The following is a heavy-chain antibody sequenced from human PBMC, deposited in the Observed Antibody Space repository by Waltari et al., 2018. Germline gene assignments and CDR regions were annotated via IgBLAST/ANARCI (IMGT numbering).Heavy chain of an antibody. CDR1: GYSISSGYY. CDR3: ARDPGYYDTSGYPAYFDY. D-gene: IGHD3-22*01. CDR2: IYFSGST. V-gene: IGHV4-38-2*02. Sequence: QVQLQESGPGLVKPSETLSLTCTVSGYSISSGYYWGWIRQPPGKGLEWIGSIYFSGSTSHNPSLKSRVTISVDTSKNQFSLKLSSVTAADTAVYYCARDPGYYDTSGYPAYFDYWGQGTLVTVSS. J-gene: IGHJ4*02.